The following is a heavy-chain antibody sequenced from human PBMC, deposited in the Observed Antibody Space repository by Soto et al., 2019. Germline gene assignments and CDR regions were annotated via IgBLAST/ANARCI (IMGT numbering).Heavy chain of an antibody. J-gene: IGHJ4*02. Sequence: GESLKISCKGSGYNFAAYWIAWVLQMPGKGLELMGIIYPSDSDTRYRQFFQVNFTISADKSVSSAFLQWSSLSASDTAMYYCARGGVSIRYFVYVGQGTPVTVFS. V-gene: IGHV5-51*01. CDR1: GYNFAAYW. CDR2: IYPSDSDT. D-gene: IGHD3-3*01. CDR3: ARGGVSIRYFVY.